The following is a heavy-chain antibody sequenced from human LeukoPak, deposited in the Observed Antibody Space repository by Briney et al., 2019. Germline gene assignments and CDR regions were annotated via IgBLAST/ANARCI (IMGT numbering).Heavy chain of an antibody. CDR2: IYYTGSS. CDR3: ARDSSWSNFDY. D-gene: IGHD6-13*01. CDR1: GGSISSTRHY. J-gene: IGHJ4*02. Sequence: SETLSLTCTVSGGSISSTRHYWGWIRQPPGKGLEWIGSIYYTGSSYYNPSLKSRVTISVDTSKNQFSLKLSSVTAADTAVYYCARDSSWSNFDYWGQGTLVTVSS. V-gene: IGHV4-39*02.